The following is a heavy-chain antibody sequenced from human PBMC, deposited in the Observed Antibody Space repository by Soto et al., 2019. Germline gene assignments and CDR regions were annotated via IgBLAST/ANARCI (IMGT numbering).Heavy chain of an antibody. CDR2: ISYSGGT. CDR1: GGSITSNY. J-gene: IGHJ5*02. V-gene: IGHV4-59*01. CDR3: ARGERVRDERENLFDP. Sequence: SETLSLTCTVSGGSITSNYWSWIRQPPGKGLEWIGYISYSGGTSYNPSLKRRVTISRDTSQNHSPLRLSSVTPADTAVYYSARGERVRDERENLFDPWGQGTLVTVS. D-gene: IGHD1-1*01.